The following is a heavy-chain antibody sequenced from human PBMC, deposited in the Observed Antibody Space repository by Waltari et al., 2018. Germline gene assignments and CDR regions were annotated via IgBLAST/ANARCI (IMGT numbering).Heavy chain of an antibody. Sequence: QVQLQQWGAGLLKPSETLSLTCAVYGGSFSGYYWSWIRQPPGKGLEWIGEINHSGSTNYNPSLKSRVTISVDTSKNQFSLKLSSVTAADTAVYYCASLYYDSNNGIPDYWGQGTLVIVSS. V-gene: IGHV4-34*01. J-gene: IGHJ4*02. CDR3: ASLYYDSNNGIPDY. D-gene: IGHD3-22*01. CDR2: INHSGST. CDR1: GGSFSGYY.